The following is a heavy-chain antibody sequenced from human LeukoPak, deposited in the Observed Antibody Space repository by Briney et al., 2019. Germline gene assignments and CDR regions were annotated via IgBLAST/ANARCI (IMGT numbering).Heavy chain of an antibody. Sequence: ASVKVSCKASGGTFSTFPISWVRQAPGQGLEWIGGIIPIFGPNYAQKFQGRATISADLATATAYMELSSLTSEDTSVYYCATGKDRSGYYYSLDYWGQGILVAVSS. J-gene: IGHJ4*02. D-gene: IGHD3-22*01. CDR3: ATGKDRSGYYYSLDY. V-gene: IGHV1-69*13. CDR2: IIPIFGP. CDR1: GGTFSTFP.